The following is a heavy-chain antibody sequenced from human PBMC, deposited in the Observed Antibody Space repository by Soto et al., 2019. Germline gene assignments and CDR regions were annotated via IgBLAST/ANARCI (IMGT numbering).Heavy chain of an antibody. CDR3: AVDSGYEAQYHSYYGMDV. Sequence: SETLSLTCTVSGGSISSSSYYWGWIRQPPGKGLEWMGSIYYSGSTYYNPSLKRRVTRSVDTSKDQFSLKLSSVTAADTAVYYWAVDSGYEAQYHSYYGMDVWGQGTTLTVSS. V-gene: IGHV4-39*01. J-gene: IGHJ6*02. D-gene: IGHD5-12*01. CDR2: IYYSGST. CDR1: GGSISSSSYY.